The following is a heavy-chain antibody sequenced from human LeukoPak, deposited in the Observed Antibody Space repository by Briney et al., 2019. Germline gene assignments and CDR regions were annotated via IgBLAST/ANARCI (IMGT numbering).Heavy chain of an antibody. CDR1: GGSLSGTIW. Sequence: PSETLCLTCGVSGGSLSGTIWWSWVRRPPGKGLEWFEEISLTGDTNYNPSLDGRVTMSLDESRNQLSLNLTSVTAADTATYYCSRESGAFCPFGYWGQGTLVIVPS. CDR2: ISLTGDT. CDR3: SRESGAFCPFGY. J-gene: IGHJ4*02. V-gene: IGHV4-4*02. D-gene: IGHD1-26*01.